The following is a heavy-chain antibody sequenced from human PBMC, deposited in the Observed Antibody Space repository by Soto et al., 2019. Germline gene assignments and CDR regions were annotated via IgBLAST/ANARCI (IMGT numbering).Heavy chain of an antibody. CDR1: GGSLSGYY. Sequence: SETLSLTCAVYGGSLSGYYWSWIRQPPGKGLEWIGEINHSGRTNYNPSLKSRVTISVDPPKNHFSLKLNSVTAADTAVYYCARRVRPLYEFWSGYPPAWFDPWGQGTRVTVAS. CDR3: ARRVRPLYEFWSGYPPAWFDP. V-gene: IGHV4-34*01. D-gene: IGHD3-3*01. J-gene: IGHJ5*02. CDR2: INHSGRT.